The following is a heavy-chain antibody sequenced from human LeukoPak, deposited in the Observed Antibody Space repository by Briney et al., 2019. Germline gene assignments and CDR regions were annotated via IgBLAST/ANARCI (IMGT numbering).Heavy chain of an antibody. CDR1: GFIFRSYE. D-gene: IGHD6-19*01. V-gene: IGHV3-48*03. Sequence: GGSLRLSCAASGFIFRSYEMNCVRQDPGKGREWVSYISSSGSTIYYADSVKGRFTLSRDNAKNSLYLQMNSLRAEDTAVYYCARESYSSGWNFDYWGQGTLVTVSS. CDR3: ARESYSSGWNFDY. CDR2: ISSSGSTI. J-gene: IGHJ4*02.